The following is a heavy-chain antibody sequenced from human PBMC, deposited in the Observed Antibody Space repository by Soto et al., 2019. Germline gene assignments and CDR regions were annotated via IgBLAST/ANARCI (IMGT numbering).Heavy chain of an antibody. CDR1: GFTFRSYV. J-gene: IGHJ4*02. CDR2: TSYDGSNN. D-gene: IGHD3-16*01. V-gene: IGHV3-33*05. CDR3: ARWGTTGGLDV. Sequence: QVQLVESGGGVVQPGTSLRLSCVGSGFTFRSYVIHWDRQAPGKGLEWVALTSYDGSNNFYGNSVKGRFTISRHNSRKTVELQMDSLRFEDTALYYCARWGTTGGLDVWGQGTLVSVSS.